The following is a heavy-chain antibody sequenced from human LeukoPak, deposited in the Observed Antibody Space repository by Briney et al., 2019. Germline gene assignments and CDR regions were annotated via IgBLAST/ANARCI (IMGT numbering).Heavy chain of an antibody. V-gene: IGHV4-30-2*01. J-gene: IGHJ4*02. Sequence: SETLSLTCTVSDGSISSGGYYWSWIRQPPGKGLEWIGYIYHSGSTYYNPSLKSRVSMSLDRSKNQFSLKLSSVTAADTAVYYCAREEVYWGQGTLVTVSS. CDR1: DGSISSGGYY. CDR3: AREEVY. CDR2: IYHSGST.